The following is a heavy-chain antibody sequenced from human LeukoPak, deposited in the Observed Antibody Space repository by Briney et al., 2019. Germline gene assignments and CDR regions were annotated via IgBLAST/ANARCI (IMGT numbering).Heavy chain of an antibody. J-gene: IGHJ4*02. Sequence: ASVKVSCRTSGYTFIGSYMHWVRQAPGQGLEWIGWINPNTGATKYVDRFQGRVTMTRDTSISTAYMELSRLRSDDTAVYFCTLVGALGYYYEHWGQGTRVTVSS. CDR3: TLVGALGYYYEH. CDR1: GYTFIGSY. V-gene: IGHV1-2*02. D-gene: IGHD3-22*01. CDR2: INPNTGAT.